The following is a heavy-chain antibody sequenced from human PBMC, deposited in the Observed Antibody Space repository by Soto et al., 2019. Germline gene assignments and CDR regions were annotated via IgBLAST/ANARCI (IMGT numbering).Heavy chain of an antibody. V-gene: IGHV5-10-1*01. CDR2: IDPSDSYT. Sequence: PGESLKISCKGSGYSFTSYWISWVRQMPGKGLEWMGRIDPSDSYTNYSPSFQGHVTISADKSISTAYLQWSGLKASDTAMYYCARHASEATEGYNWFDPWGQGTLVTVSS. CDR3: ARHASEATEGYNWFDP. J-gene: IGHJ5*02. CDR1: GYSFTSYW. D-gene: IGHD2-2*01.